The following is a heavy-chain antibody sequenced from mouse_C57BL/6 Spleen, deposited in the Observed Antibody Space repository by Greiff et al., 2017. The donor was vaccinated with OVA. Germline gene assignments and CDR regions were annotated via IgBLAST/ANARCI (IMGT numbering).Heavy chain of an antibody. Sequence: QVHVKQSGAELARPGASVKLSCKASGYTFTSYGISWVKQRTGQGLEWIGEIYPRSGNTYYNEKFKGKATLTADKSSSTAYMELRSLTSEDSAVYFCARAASNYFDYWGQGTTLTVSS. V-gene: IGHV1-81*01. D-gene: IGHD5-1*01. CDR3: ARAASNYFDY. J-gene: IGHJ2*01. CDR1: GYTFTSYG. CDR2: IYPRSGNT.